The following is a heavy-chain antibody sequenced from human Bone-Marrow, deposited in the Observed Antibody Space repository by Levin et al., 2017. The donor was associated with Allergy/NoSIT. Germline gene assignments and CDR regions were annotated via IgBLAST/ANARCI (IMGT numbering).Heavy chain of an antibody. D-gene: IGHD3-9*01. CDR3: ARLPTGYYGYYYYMDG. V-gene: IGHV4-30-4*01. CDR2: IYYSGST. CDR1: GGSISSGDYY. J-gene: IGHJ6*03. Sequence: SETLSLTCTVSGGSISSGDYYWSWIRQPPGKGLEWIGYIYYSGSTYYNPSLKSRVTISVDTSKNQFSLKLSSVTAADTAVYYCARLPTGYYGYYYYMDGWGKGTTVTVSS.